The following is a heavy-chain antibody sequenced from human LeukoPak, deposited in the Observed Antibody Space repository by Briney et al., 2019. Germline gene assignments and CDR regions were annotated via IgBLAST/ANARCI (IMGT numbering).Heavy chain of an antibody. J-gene: IGHJ2*01. CDR3: ARVLGYQVNRAARYFDL. V-gene: IGHV4-34*01. D-gene: IGHD6-13*01. CDR1: GGSFSGYY. CDR2: INHSGST. Sequence: SETLSLTCAVYGGSFSGYYWSRIRQPPGKGLEWIGEINHSGSTNYNPSLKSRVTISVDTSKNQFSLKLSSVTAADTAVYYCARVLGYQVNRAARYFDLWGRGTLVTVSS.